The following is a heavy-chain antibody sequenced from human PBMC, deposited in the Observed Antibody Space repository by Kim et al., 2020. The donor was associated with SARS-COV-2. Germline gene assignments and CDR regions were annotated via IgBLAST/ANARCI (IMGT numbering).Heavy chain of an antibody. CDR3: ARHATGQESIAARHNYYFDY. CDR1: GGSISSGTYF. D-gene: IGHD6-6*01. J-gene: IGHJ4*02. V-gene: IGHV4-39*01. Sequence: SETLSLTCIVSGGSISSGTYFWGWIRQPPRKGLEWIGSVYYSGSTYYNPSLKSRVTISVDTSKNQFSLKLSSVTAADTAIYYCARHATGQESIAARHNYYFDYWGQGTLVTVSS. CDR2: VYYSGST.